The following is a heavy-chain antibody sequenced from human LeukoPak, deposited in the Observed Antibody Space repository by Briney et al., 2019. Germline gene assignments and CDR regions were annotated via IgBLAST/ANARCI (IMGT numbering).Heavy chain of an antibody. CDR2: IRHDGSND. J-gene: IGHJ4*02. Sequence: GGSLRLSCAASGFIFNDYAFHWVRQAPGKGLEWVALIRHDGSNDYYVDSVKGRFTISRDNSKNTLYVQMNSLRAEDTAVYYCAKLPTYYSDSSGYYPFDYWGQGTLVTVSS. CDR3: AKLPTYYSDSSGYYPFDY. V-gene: IGHV3-30*02. D-gene: IGHD3-22*01. CDR1: GFIFNDYA.